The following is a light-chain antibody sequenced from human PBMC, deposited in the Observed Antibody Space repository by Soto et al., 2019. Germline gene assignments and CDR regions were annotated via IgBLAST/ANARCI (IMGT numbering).Light chain of an antibody. CDR2: KAS. V-gene: IGKV1-5*03. Sequence: DIQRTQSPSTLSGSVGDRVTITCRASQTISSWLAWYQQKPGKAPKLLIYKASTLKSGVPSRFSGSGSGTEFTLTISSLQPDDFATYYCQQLFDSPITFGQGTRLEIK. J-gene: IGKJ5*01. CDR3: QQLFDSPIT. CDR1: QTISSW.